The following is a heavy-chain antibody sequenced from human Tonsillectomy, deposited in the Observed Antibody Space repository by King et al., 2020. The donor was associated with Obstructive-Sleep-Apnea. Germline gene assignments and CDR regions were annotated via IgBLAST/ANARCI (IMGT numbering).Heavy chain of an antibody. CDR2: IYCDDAK. J-gene: IGHJ4*02. Sequence: LTLKESGPTLVKPTQTLKLTCTFSGFSLTTSGGGVGWIRQPPGKALEWLALIYCDDAKRCSPSLKSRLTINKDTSKNHVVLKMTNMDPVDTATYYCAHRTTYRYYFDYWGQGTLVTVSS. V-gene: IGHV2-5*02. CDR3: AHRTTYRYYFDY. D-gene: IGHD1-1*01. CDR1: GFSLTTSGGG.